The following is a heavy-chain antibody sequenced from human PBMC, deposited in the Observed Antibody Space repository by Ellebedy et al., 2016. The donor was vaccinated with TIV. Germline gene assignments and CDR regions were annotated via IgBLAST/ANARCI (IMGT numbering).Heavy chain of an antibody. Sequence: GESLKISCAASGFTFGCCTLGCVRRAPGKGLRWVSVIRNGCDTTSADSVKGRFTISRDNSKRTLYLQMNSLRADDTAIYYCAKLSGVLSWYADYWGLGARVTVSS. D-gene: IGHD6-13*01. CDR1: GFTFGCCT. CDR2: IRNGCDTT. CDR3: AKLSGVLSWYADY. J-gene: IGHJ4*02. V-gene: IGHV3-23*01.